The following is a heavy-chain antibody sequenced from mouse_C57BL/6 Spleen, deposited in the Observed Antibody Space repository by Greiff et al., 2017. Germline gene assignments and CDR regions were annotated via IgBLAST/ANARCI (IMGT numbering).Heavy chain of an antibody. CDR3: AKHGSSDYYAMDY. D-gene: IGHD1-1*01. CDR2: IWRGGST. J-gene: IGHJ4*01. V-gene: IGHV2-5*01. CDR1: GFSLTSYG. Sequence: QVQLKESGPGLVQPSQSLSITCTVSGFSLTSYGVHWVRQSPGKGLEWLGVIWRGGSTDYNAAFMSRLSITKDNSKSQVFFKMNSLQADDTAIYYCAKHGSSDYYAMDYWGQGTSVTVSS.